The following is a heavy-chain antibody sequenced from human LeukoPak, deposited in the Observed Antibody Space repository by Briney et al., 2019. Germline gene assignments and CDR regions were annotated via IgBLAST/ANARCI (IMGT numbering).Heavy chain of an antibody. Sequence: SKTLSLTCTVSGGSISSYYWSWIRQPPGKGLEWIGYIYTSGSTNYNPSLKSRVTISVDTSKNQFSLKLSSVTAADTAVYYCARHGVLSSSSADLYIDYWGQGTLVTVSS. D-gene: IGHD6-6*01. CDR3: ARHGVLSSSSADLYIDY. CDR2: IYTSGST. CDR1: GGSISSYY. V-gene: IGHV4-4*09. J-gene: IGHJ4*02.